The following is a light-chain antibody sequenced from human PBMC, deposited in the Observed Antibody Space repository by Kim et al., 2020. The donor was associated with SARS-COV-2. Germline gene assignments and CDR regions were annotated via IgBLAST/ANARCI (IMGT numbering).Light chain of an antibody. J-gene: IGLJ1*01. V-gene: IGLV1-40*01. Sequence: QRVTISCTGSNSNIGAGYDVHWYQQLPGTAPKLLIYGNSNRPSGVPDRFSGSKSGTSASLAITGLQAEDEADYYCQSYDSSLSGYVFGTGTKSPS. CDR2: GNS. CDR3: QSYDSSLSGYV. CDR1: NSNIGAGYD.